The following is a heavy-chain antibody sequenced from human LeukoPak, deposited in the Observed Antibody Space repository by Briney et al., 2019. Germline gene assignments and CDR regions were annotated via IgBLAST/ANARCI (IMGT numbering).Heavy chain of an antibody. J-gene: IGHJ6*02. CDR2: IIPIFGTA. CDR1: GGTFSSYG. Sequence: SVKVSCRASGGTFSSYGISWVRQAPGQGLEWMGGIIPIFGTANYAQKFQGRVTITADESTSTAYMELSSLRSEDTAVYYCARLDEYSSSSRYYGMDVWGQGTTVTVSS. V-gene: IGHV1-69*13. CDR3: ARLDEYSSSSRYYGMDV. D-gene: IGHD6-6*01.